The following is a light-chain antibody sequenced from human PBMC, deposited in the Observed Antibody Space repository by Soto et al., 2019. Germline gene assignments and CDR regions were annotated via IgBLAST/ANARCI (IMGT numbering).Light chain of an antibody. CDR3: QHYANLGLFT. J-gene: IGKJ3*01. CDR1: QDISNY. CDR2: DAS. V-gene: IGKV1-33*01. Sequence: DIQMTQSPSSLSASVGDRVTITCQASQDISNYLNWYQQKPGQAPNLLFYDASSLAVGVPSRFSGSGTRKSFSFTITSLQPEDSATYDCQHYANLGLFTFGPGTKVGIK.